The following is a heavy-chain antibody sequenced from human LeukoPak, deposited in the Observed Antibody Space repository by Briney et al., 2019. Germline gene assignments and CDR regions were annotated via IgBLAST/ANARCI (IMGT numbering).Heavy chain of an antibody. J-gene: IGHJ6*03. V-gene: IGHV4-59*01. CDR2: IYYSGST. CDR3: ARGGDIVVVPAAIFYYYYYMDV. CDR1: GGSISSYY. D-gene: IGHD2-2*02. Sequence: SETLSLTCTVSGGSISSYYWSWIRQPPGKGLEWIGYIYYSGSTNYNPSLKSRVTISVDTSKNQFSLKLRSVTAADTAVYYCARGGDIVVVPAAIFYYYYYMDVWGKGTTVTVSS.